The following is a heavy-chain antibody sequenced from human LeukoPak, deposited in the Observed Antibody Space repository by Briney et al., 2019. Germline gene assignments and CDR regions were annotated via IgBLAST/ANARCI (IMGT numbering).Heavy chain of an antibody. CDR1: GFTFSSYA. Sequence: PGGSLRLSCAASGFTFSSYAMSWVRQAPGKGLEWVSAISGSGGRTYYADSVKGRFTISRDNSKNTLYLQMNSLRAEDTAVYYCAKGGESSSWPNWFDPRGQGTLVTVSS. D-gene: IGHD6-13*01. J-gene: IGHJ5*02. CDR2: ISGSGGRT. CDR3: AKGGESSSWPNWFDP. V-gene: IGHV3-23*01.